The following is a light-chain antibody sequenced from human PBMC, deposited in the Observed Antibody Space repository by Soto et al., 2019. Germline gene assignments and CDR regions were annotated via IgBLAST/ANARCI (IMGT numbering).Light chain of an antibody. CDR1: SGSFSTSYY. Sequence: QTVVTQEPSFSVSPGGTVTLTCGLSSGSFSTSYYPSWDQQTPGQAPRTLIYSTNTRSSGVPDRFSGSILGNKAALTITGAQADDESDYYCVLYMGSGIRWVFGGGTKLTVL. V-gene: IGLV8-61*01. CDR3: VLYMGSGIRWV. CDR2: STN. J-gene: IGLJ3*02.